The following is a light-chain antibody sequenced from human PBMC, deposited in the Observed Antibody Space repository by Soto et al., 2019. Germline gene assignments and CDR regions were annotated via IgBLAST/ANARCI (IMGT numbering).Light chain of an antibody. Sequence: IVMTQSPATLSVSPGERATLSCTASQNLHSFLNWYQQRPGQAPRPLISDGSKRGAGVPDRISGDGSGTVYTLTISSLEREDCAVYYCQQRTRWPMTFGQGTRLEIK. J-gene: IGKJ5*01. CDR1: QNLHSF. CDR2: DGS. CDR3: QQRTRWPMT. V-gene: IGKV3-11*01.